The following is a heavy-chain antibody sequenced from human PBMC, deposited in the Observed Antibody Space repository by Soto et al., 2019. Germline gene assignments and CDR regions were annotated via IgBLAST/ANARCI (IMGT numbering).Heavy chain of an antibody. Sequence: ASVKVSCKVSGYTLTELSMHWVRQAPGKGLEWMGGFDPEDGETIYAQKFQGRVTMTEDTSTDTAYMELSSLRSEDTAVYYCATGVVPAATPPENWFDPWAQGTLVTVSS. CDR2: FDPEDGET. CDR1: GYTLTELS. CDR3: ATGVVPAATPPENWFDP. J-gene: IGHJ5*02. D-gene: IGHD2-2*01. V-gene: IGHV1-24*01.